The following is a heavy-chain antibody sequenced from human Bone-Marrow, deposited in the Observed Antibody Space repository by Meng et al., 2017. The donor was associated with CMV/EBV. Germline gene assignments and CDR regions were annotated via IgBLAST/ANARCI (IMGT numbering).Heavy chain of an antibody. D-gene: IGHD3-10*01. CDR1: GGSFSGYY. CDR2: INHSGST. V-gene: IGHV4-34*01. J-gene: IGHJ4*02. CDR3: ARGSIRGYYFDY. Sequence: GSLRLSCAVYGGSFSGYYWSWIRQPPGKGLEWIGEINHSGSTNYNPSLKSRVTISVDTSKNQLSLKLSSVTAADTAVYYGARGSIRGYYFDYWGQGTLVTVSS.